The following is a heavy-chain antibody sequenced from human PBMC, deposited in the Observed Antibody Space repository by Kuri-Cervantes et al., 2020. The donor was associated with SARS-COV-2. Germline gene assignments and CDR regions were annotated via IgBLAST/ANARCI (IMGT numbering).Heavy chain of an antibody. CDR1: GFTFSSYS. V-gene: IGHV3-23*01. D-gene: IGHD1-26*01. J-gene: IGHJ4*02. CDR3: AKRGHEWELLTSGGFDY. CDR2: ISGSGGST. Sequence: GESLKISCAASGFTFSSYSMNWVRQAPGKGLEWVSAISGSGGSTYYADSVKGRFTISRDNSKNTLYLQMNSLRAEDTAVYYCAKRGHEWELLTSGGFDYWGQGTLVTVSS.